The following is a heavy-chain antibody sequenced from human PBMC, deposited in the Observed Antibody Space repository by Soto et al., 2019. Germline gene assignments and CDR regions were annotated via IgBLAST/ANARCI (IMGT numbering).Heavy chain of an antibody. Sequence: ASVKVSCKASGGTFSSYAISWVRQAPGQGLEWMGGIIPIFGTANYAQKFQGRVTITADKSTSTAYMELSSLRSEDTAVYYCARGYYDILTGPYYFDYWGQGTLVTVSS. CDR2: IIPIFGTA. D-gene: IGHD3-9*01. CDR3: ARGYYDILTGPYYFDY. J-gene: IGHJ4*02. CDR1: GGTFSSYA. V-gene: IGHV1-69*06.